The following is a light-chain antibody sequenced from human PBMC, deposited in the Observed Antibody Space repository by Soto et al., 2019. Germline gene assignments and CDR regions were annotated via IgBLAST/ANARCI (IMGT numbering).Light chain of an antibody. CDR3: CYFAGRYSYV. CDR1: SNDVGGYGY. CDR2: DVS. J-gene: IGLJ1*01. Sequence: QSALTQPRSVSGSPGQSVTISCTGTSNDVGGYGYVSWYQHHPGKAPKLIIYDVSKRPSGVPDRFSGSRSGNTASLTISGLQAEDETDYYCCYFAGRYSYVFGSGTKLTVL. V-gene: IGLV2-11*01.